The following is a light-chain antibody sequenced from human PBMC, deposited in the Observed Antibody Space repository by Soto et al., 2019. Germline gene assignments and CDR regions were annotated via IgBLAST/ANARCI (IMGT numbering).Light chain of an antibody. Sequence: QSALTQPASVSGSPGQSITISCTGTSRDVGGYNYVSWYQQHPGKAPKLMIYEVSNRPSGVSNRFSGSKSGSTASLTISGLQAEDEADYYCSSYTSSSTLGVFGGGTKLTVL. V-gene: IGLV2-14*01. CDR2: EVS. CDR3: SSYTSSSTLGV. J-gene: IGLJ3*02. CDR1: SRDVGGYNY.